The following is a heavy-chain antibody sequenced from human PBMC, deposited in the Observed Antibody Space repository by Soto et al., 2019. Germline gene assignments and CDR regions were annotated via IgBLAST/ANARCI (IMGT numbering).Heavy chain of an antibody. V-gene: IGHV3-23*01. CDR1: GFTFSSYA. CDR2: ISGSGATT. D-gene: IGHD3-9*01. Sequence: GGSLRLSCAASGFTFSSYAMSWVRQAPGKGLEWVSGISGSGATTSYADSVKGRFTVSRDNSKNTLYLQMNSLRVEDTAVYYCAKLRYFDWSSYNWFEYWGQGTPVTVSS. J-gene: IGHJ5*01. CDR3: AKLRYFDWSSYNWFEY.